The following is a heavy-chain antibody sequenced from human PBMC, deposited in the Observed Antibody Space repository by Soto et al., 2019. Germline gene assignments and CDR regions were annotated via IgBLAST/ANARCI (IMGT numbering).Heavy chain of an antibody. V-gene: IGHV3-11*06. J-gene: IGHJ4*02. CDR1: GFTFSDYY. CDR3: ARVMAAAGTFADY. D-gene: IGHD6-13*01. Sequence: GGSLRLSCAASGFTFSDYYMSWIRQAPGKGLEWVSYISSSSSYTNYADSVKGRFTISRDNAKNSLYLQMNSLRAEDTAVYYCARVMAAAGTFADYWGQGTLVTVSS. CDR2: ISSSSSYT.